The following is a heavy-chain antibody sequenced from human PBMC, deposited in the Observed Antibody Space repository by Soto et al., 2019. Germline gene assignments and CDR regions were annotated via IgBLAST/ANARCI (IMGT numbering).Heavy chain of an antibody. CDR2: ISGSGGST. D-gene: IGHD3-10*01. J-gene: IGHJ6*03. Sequence: EVQLLESGGGLVQPGGSLRLSCAASGFTFSSYAMSWVRQAPGKGLEWVSVISGSGGSTYYADSVKGRFTISRDNSKNTLYLQMNSLRAEDTAVYYCAKDLMVQKPYYYYYMDVWGKGTTVTVSS. CDR1: GFTFSSYA. V-gene: IGHV3-23*01. CDR3: AKDLMVQKPYYYYYMDV.